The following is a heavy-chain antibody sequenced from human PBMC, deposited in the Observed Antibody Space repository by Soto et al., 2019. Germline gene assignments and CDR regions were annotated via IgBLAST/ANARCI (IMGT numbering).Heavy chain of an antibody. J-gene: IGHJ4*02. CDR1: EGTFNSYA. D-gene: IGHD6-13*01. CDR2: IIPYYNTL. CDR3: ASGASRWYPYFFDS. V-gene: IGHV1-69*01. Sequence: QAQVVQSGAEVRKPGSSVKLSCKASEGTFNSYAIAWVRHAPGQGLEWMGGIIPYYNTLNYAQKFQDRVTITADDSTNTVYVELSSLRSDDTAVYFCASGASRWYPYFFDSWAQGTLVTVSS.